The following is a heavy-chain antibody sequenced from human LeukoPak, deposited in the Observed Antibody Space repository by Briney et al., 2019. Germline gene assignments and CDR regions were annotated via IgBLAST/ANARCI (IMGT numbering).Heavy chain of an antibody. J-gene: IGHJ6*02. V-gene: IGHV4-59*06. D-gene: IGHD2-2*01. CDR2: IYYSGST. CDR3: AREKGYCSSTSCRYGMDV. CDR1: GGSISSYY. Sequence: SETLSLTCTVSGGSISSYYWSWIRQHPGKGLEWIGYIYYSGSTYYNPSLKSRVTISVDTSKNQFSLKLSSVTAADTAVYYCAREKGYCSSTSCRYGMDVWGQGTTVTVSS.